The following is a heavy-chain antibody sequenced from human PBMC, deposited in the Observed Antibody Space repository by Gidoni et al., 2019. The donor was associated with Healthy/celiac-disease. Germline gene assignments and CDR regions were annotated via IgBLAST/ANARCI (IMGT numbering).Heavy chain of an antibody. Sequence: QVQLVQSGAEVKKPGSSVTVSCKASGGTFSSNAISWVRQAPGQGLGWMGGIIPIFGTANYAQKFQGRVTITADESTSTAYMELSSLRSEDTAVYYCARDRRSNYRYYYGMDVWGQGTTVTVSS. CDR3: ARDRRSNYRYYYGMDV. V-gene: IGHV1-69*01. CDR1: GGTFSSNA. CDR2: IIPIFGTA. D-gene: IGHD4-4*01. J-gene: IGHJ6*02.